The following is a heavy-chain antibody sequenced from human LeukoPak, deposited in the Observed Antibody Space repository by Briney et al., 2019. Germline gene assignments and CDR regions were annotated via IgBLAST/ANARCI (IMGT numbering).Heavy chain of an antibody. Sequence: PSETLSLTCAVYGGSFSGYYWSWIRQPPGKGLEWIGEINHSGSTNYNPSLKSRVTISVDTSKNQFSLKLSSVTAADTAVYYCARIAAVAAGGDAFDIWGQGTMVTVSS. CDR3: ARIAAVAAGGDAFDI. J-gene: IGHJ3*02. CDR2: INHSGST. CDR1: GGSFSGYY. D-gene: IGHD6-19*01. V-gene: IGHV4-34*01.